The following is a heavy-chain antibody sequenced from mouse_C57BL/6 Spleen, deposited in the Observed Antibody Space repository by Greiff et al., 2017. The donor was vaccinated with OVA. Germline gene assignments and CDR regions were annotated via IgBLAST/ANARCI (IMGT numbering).Heavy chain of an antibody. V-gene: IGHV1-26*01. CDR2: INPNNGGT. Sequence: VQLQQSGPELVKPGASVKISCKASGYTFTDYYMNWVKQSHGKSLEWIGDINPNNGGTSYNQKFKGKATLTVDKSSSTAYMELRSLTSEDSAVYDCARLLRSYYAMDYWGQGTSVTVSS. J-gene: IGHJ4*01. CDR1: GYTFTDYY. D-gene: IGHD1-1*01. CDR3: ARLLRSYYAMDY.